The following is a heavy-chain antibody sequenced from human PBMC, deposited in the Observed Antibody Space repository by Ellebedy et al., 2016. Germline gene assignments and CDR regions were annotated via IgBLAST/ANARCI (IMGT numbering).Heavy chain of an antibody. J-gene: IGHJ4*02. CDR3: ARGEAAASRSTLDY. V-gene: IGHV3-74*01. CDR1: GFPFNNYW. CDR2: INGDGSTT. Sequence: GGSLRLSCVASGFPFNNYWLHWVRQAPGKGLVWVSRINGDGSTTTYADSVKGRFTMSRDNAKNTLYLQMNSLRDEDTAVYYCARGEAAASRSTLDYWGQGTLVTVSS. D-gene: IGHD6-13*01.